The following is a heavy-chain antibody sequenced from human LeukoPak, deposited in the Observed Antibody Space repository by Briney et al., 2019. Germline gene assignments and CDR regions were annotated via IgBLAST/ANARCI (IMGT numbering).Heavy chain of an antibody. J-gene: IGHJ4*02. D-gene: IGHD1-26*01. CDR3: ARVRVGATMYYFDY. CDR2: IYYSGST. Sequence: SETLSLTCTVSGVSISSHYRSWIRQPPGKGLEWIAYIYYSGSTIYNPSLESRLTILFETSTNQFSLKLSSVTAADTALYYCARVRVGATMYYFDYWGQGTLVTVSS. CDR1: GVSISSHY. V-gene: IGHV4-59*11.